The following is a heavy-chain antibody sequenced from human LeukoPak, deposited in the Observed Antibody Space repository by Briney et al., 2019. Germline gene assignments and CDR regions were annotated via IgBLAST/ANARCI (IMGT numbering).Heavy chain of an antibody. J-gene: IGHJ4*02. D-gene: IGHD6-13*01. CDR1: GGSISSYY. CDR2: IYTSGST. CDR3: ARHGGAAAGDFDY. Sequence: PSETLSLTCTVSGGSISSYYWSWIRQPPGKGLEWIGYIYTSGSTNYNPSLKSRVTISVDTSENQFSLKLSSVTAADTAVYYCARHGGAAAGDFDYWGQGTLVTVSS. V-gene: IGHV4-4*09.